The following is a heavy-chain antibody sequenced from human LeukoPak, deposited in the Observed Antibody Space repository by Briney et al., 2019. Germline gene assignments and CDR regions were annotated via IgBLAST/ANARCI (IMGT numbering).Heavy chain of an antibody. Sequence: SETLSLTCTVSGGSISSYYWSWIRQPPGKGLEWIGYIYYSGSINYNPSLKSRVTISVDTSKNQFSLKLSSVTAADTAVYYCARLRYDSSGYYWTHYYYYMDVWGKETTVTVSS. CDR2: IYYSGSI. CDR1: GGSISSYY. J-gene: IGHJ6*03. V-gene: IGHV4-59*01. CDR3: ARLRYDSSGYYWTHYYYYMDV. D-gene: IGHD3-22*01.